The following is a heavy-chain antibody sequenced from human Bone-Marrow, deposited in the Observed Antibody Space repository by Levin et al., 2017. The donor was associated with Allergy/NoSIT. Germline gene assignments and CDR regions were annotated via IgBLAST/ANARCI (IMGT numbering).Heavy chain of an antibody. V-gene: IGHV4-31*03. J-gene: IGHJ4*02. Sequence: PSETLSLTCTVSGDSISSGSNYWSWIRQHPEKGLEWIGYIYYSGKYYYNPSLKSRVAMSVSTSTNQFSLKLSSVTDADTAVYYCARDRGSRGFFDSWGQGTLVTVSS. CDR2: IYYSGKY. CDR1: GDSISSGSNY. D-gene: IGHD3-10*01. CDR3: ARDRGSRGFFDS.